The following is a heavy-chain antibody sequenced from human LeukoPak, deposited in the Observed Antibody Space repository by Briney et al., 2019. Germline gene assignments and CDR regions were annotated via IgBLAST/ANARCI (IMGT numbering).Heavy chain of an antibody. CDR3: ARGIDTSGWYDY. CDR2: IYHSGST. Sequence: PSETLSLTCAVSGSSINSGYYWGWIRQPPGKGLEWIGSIYHSGSTYYNPSLKSRVTISVDTSKNHFSLKLSSVTAADMAVYYCARGIDTSGWYDYWGQGTLVTVSS. CDR1: GSSINSGYY. J-gene: IGHJ4*02. V-gene: IGHV4-38-2*01. D-gene: IGHD6-19*01.